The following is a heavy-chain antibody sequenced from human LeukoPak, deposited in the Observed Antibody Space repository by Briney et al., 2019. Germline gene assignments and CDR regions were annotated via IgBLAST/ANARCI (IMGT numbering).Heavy chain of an antibody. CDR2: ISGSGGST. CDR1: GGSFSGYY. CDR3: AKDQGTYYYDSSGSNWFDP. D-gene: IGHD3-22*01. V-gene: IGHV3-23*01. Sequence: ETLSLTCAVYGGSFSGYYWSWVRQAPGKGLEWVSAISGSGGSTYYADSVKGRFTISRDNSKNTLYLQINSLRAEDTAVYYCAKDQGTYYYDSSGSNWFDPWGQGTLVTVSS. J-gene: IGHJ5*02.